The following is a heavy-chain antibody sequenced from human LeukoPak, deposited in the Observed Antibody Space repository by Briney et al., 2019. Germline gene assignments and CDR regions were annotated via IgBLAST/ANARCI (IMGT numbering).Heavy chain of an antibody. Sequence: PGGSLRLSCAASGFTFSSYGMHWVRQAPGKGLEWVTFIRYDGSNKYYADSVKGRFTISRDNAKNSLYLQMNSLRAEDTAVYYCARDWYDNSDAFDIWGQRTMVTVSS. D-gene: IGHD3-9*01. CDR3: ARDWYDNSDAFDI. CDR1: GFTFSSYG. CDR2: IRYDGSNK. J-gene: IGHJ3*02. V-gene: IGHV3-30*02.